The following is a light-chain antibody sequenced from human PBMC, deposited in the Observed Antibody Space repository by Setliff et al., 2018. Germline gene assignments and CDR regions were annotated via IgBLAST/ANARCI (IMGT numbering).Light chain of an antibody. J-gene: IGLJ1*01. CDR1: NSDIGAYNY. CDR3: SSSTISTTYV. Sequence: QSALTQPASVSGSPGQSLIISCTGTNSDIGAYNYVSWYQQLPDKAPKLIIFDVNQRPSGVSNRFSASKSANTASLTISWLRPEDEADYYCSSSTISTTYVFGTGTKVTVL. CDR2: DVN. V-gene: IGLV2-14*03.